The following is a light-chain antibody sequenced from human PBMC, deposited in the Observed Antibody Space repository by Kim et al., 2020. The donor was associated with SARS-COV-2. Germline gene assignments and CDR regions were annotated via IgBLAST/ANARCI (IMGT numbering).Light chain of an antibody. CDR2: DAS. Sequence: EIVLTQSPATLSLSPGERATLSCRASQSVSSYLAWYQQKPGQAPRLLIYDASNRATGIPARFSGSGSGTDFTLTISSLEPEDFAVYYCQQRSNCRWTFAQGTKVDIK. CDR1: QSVSSY. V-gene: IGKV3-11*01. CDR3: QQRSNCRWT. J-gene: IGKJ1*01.